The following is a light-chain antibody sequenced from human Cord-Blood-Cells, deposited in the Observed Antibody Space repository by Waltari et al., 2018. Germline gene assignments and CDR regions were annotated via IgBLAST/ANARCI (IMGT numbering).Light chain of an antibody. CDR3: CSYAGSSSWV. J-gene: IGLJ3*02. CDR1: SSDVGSYNL. CDR2: EDS. V-gene: IGLV2-23*01. Sequence: QSALTQPASVSGSPGQSITISCTGTSSDVGSYNLVPWYQQHPGKAPKLMIYEDSKRPSGFSNRFSGSKSGNTASLTISGLQAEDEADYYCCSYAGSSSWVFGGGTKLTVL.